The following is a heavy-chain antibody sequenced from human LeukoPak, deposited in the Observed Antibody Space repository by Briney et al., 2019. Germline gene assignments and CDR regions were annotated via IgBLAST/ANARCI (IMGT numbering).Heavy chain of an antibody. J-gene: IGHJ4*02. CDR2: ISPTTVTT. Sequence: GGSLRLSCAASRFTFSSYAMSWIRQAPGKGLEWLSDISPTTVTTSYADSVKGRFTIIRDNSKNTLYLQINSMRAEDTAIYYCATKTSYGDRYFDYWGQGTLVTVSS. V-gene: IGHV3-23*01. CDR3: ATKTSYGDRYFDY. D-gene: IGHD4-17*01. CDR1: RFTFSSYA.